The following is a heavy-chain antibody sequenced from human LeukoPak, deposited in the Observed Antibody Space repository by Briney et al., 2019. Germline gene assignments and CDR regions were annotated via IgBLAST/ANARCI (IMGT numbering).Heavy chain of an antibody. Sequence: SVKVSCKASGGTFSSYAISWVRQAPGQGLEWMGRIIPILGIANYAQKFQGRVTITADKSTSTAYMELSSLRSENTAVYYCAREATPREEVPAADWGQGTLVTVSS. CDR2: IIPILGIA. CDR3: AREATPREEVPAAD. J-gene: IGHJ4*02. CDR1: GGTFSSYA. V-gene: IGHV1-69*04. D-gene: IGHD2-2*01.